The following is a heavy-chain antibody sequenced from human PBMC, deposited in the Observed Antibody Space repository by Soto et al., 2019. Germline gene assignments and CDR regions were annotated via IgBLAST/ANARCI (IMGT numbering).Heavy chain of an antibody. D-gene: IGHD6-13*01. CDR3: ARAAAAENNKYNWFDP. CDR1: GYTFTSYY. CDR2: INPSGGST. J-gene: IGHJ5*02. Sequence: GASVKVSCKASGYTFTSYYMHWVRQAPGQGLEWMGIINPSGGSTSYAQKFQGRVTMTRDTSTSTVYMELSSLRSEGTAVYYCARAAAAENNKYNWFDPWGQGTLVTVS. V-gene: IGHV1-46*03.